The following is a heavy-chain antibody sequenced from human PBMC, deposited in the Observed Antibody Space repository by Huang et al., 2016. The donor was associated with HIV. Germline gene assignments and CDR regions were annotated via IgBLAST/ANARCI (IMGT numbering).Heavy chain of an antibody. Sequence: QVQLVESGGGVVQPGRSLRLSCAVSGFTFRDHPMHWVRQAPGKGLEWVAVISFDVRNTFYADFVRGRFTISRDNSKNILYLQLNSLTPADTSIYYCARDTTTVAGLDFWGQGALVTVSS. CDR3: ARDTTTVAGLDF. J-gene: IGHJ4*02. D-gene: IGHD6-19*01. V-gene: IGHV3-30*14. CDR2: ISFDVRNT. CDR1: GFTFRDHP.